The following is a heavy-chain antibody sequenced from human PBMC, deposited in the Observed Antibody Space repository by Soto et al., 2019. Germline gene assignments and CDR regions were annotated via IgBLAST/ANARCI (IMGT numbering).Heavy chain of an antibody. D-gene: IGHD3-22*01. CDR1: GGTFSSYA. CDR3: AAYYYDSSGYSLYWYFDL. J-gene: IGHJ2*01. CDR2: IIPIFGTA. Sequence: SVKVSCKASGGTFSSYAISWVRQAPGQGLEWMGGIIPIFGTANYAQKFQGRVTITADESTSTAYMEPSSLRSEDTAVYYCAAYYYDSSGYSLYWYFDLWGRGTLVT. V-gene: IGHV1-69*13.